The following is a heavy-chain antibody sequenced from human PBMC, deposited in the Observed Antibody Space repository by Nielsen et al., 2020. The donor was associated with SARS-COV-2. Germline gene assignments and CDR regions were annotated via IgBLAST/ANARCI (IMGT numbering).Heavy chain of an antibody. J-gene: IGHJ4*02. CDR1: GFTFDDYT. CDR2: ISWDGGST. V-gene: IGHV3-43*01. Sequence: GESLKISCAASGFTFDDYTMHWVRQAPGKGLEWVSLISWDGGSTYYADSVKGRFTISRDVTENSLYLQMNNLRAEDTAIYYCTRDLHDYWGQGTLVTVSS. CDR3: TRDLHDY.